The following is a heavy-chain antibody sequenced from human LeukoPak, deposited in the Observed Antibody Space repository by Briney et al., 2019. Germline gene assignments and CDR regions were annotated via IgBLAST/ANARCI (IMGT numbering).Heavy chain of an antibody. CDR1: GFTFSSYA. CDR2: ISGSGGST. V-gene: IGHV3-23*01. D-gene: IGHD3-16*01. CDR3: AKAITFYAGWDY. J-gene: IGHJ4*02. Sequence: PGGSLRLSCAVSGFTFSSYAMSWVRQAPGKGLEWVSGISGSGGSTDYADSVKGRFTISRDNPKNTLYLQMNSLRAEDTAIYYCAKAITFYAGWDYWGQGTLVTVSS.